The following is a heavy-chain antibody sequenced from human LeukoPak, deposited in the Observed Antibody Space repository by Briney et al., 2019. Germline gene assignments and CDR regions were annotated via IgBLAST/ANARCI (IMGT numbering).Heavy chain of an antibody. CDR3: ARGRIAVAGTYIPSNWGPQLYYMDV. CDR1: GGSISSSNW. J-gene: IGHJ6*03. CDR2: IKQDGSEK. Sequence: PSETLSLTCAVSGGSISSSNWWTWVRQAPGKGLEWVANIKQDGSEKYYVDSVKGRFTISRDNAKNSLYLQMNSLRAEDTAVYYCARGRIAVAGTYIPSNWGPQLYYMDVWGKGTTVTVSS. V-gene: IGHV3-7*01. D-gene: IGHD6-19*01.